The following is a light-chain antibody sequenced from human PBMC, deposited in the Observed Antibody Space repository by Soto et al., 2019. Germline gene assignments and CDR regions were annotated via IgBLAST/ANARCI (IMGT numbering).Light chain of an antibody. CDR2: AAS. Sequence: DIQMTQSPSSLSASVGDRVTITCRASQSISSYLTWYQQKPGKAPKLLIYAASSLQSGVPSRFSSSVSGTSFTLTFISLHPEDHSTYYGLQRDSMPFTFGPGTKVDIQ. V-gene: IGKV1-39*01. CDR3: LQRDSMPFT. CDR1: QSISSY. J-gene: IGKJ3*01.